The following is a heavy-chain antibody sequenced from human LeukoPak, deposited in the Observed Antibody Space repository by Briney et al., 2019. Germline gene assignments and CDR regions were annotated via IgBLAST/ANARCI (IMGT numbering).Heavy chain of an antibody. CDR2: ISSSGSNT. CDR1: GFTFSSYA. D-gene: IGHD3/OR15-3a*01. V-gene: IGHV3-23*01. CDR3: ARGTGNYRLGYCDY. J-gene: IGHJ4*02. Sequence: PGGSLRLSCAASGFTFSSYAMSWVRQAPGRGLEWVSVISSSGSNTFYADSVKGRFTISRDNSKNTVDLQMNSLSAEDTAIYYCARGTGNYRLGYCDYWGQGTPVTVSS.